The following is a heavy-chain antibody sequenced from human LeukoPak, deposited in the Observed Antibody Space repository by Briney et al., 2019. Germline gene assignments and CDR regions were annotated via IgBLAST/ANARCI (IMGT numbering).Heavy chain of an antibody. Sequence: PSETLSLTCAVYGGSFSGYYWSWIRQPPGKGLEWIGEVNHSGSTNYNPSLKSRVTISVDTSKNQFSLKLSSVTAAGTAVYYCARAALWFGDWRAAAYGMDVWGQGTTVTVSS. J-gene: IGHJ6*02. D-gene: IGHD3-10*01. V-gene: IGHV4-34*01. CDR3: ARAALWFGDWRAAAYGMDV. CDR1: GGSFSGYY. CDR2: VNHSGST.